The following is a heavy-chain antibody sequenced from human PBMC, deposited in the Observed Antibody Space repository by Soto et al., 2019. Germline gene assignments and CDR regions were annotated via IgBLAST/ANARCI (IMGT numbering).Heavy chain of an antibody. J-gene: IGHJ4*02. V-gene: IGHV1-18*01. Sequence: QVQLVQSGTEVKKPGASVKVSCKASGYTFTSYAISWVRQAPGQGLEWMGWINPYNGNTNYAQKLQGRVTMTTDTSTNKAYKEPRGLRSDDTAVYYCARDTAMALPDAWGQGTLVTVSS. D-gene: IGHD5-18*01. CDR1: GYTFTSYA. CDR3: ARDTAMALPDA. CDR2: INPYNGNT.